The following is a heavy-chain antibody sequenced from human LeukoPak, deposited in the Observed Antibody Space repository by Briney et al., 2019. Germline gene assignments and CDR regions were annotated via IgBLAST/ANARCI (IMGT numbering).Heavy chain of an antibody. Sequence: GGSLRLSCTASGFTFANHWMAWVRQAPGKGLDGVANIEDDGDAKSYVESVKGRFTVSRDNARDSLYLQMDSLRAEETVIYYCARHVPRGRSDFDCWGQGALVTVSS. D-gene: IGHD5-12*01. CDR2: IEDDGDAK. J-gene: IGHJ4*02. CDR3: ARHVPRGRSDFDC. CDR1: GFTFANHW. V-gene: IGHV3-7*01.